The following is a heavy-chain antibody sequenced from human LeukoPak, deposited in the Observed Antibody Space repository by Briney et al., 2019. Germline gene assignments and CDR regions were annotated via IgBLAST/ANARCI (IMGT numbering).Heavy chain of an antibody. CDR1: GGSFSGYY. J-gene: IGHJ6*02. Sequence: PSETLSLTCAVYGGSFSGYYWSWIRQPPGKRLEWIGEINHSGSTNYNPSLKSRVTISVDTSKNQFSLKLSSVTAADTAVYYCASRQYDFWRRHQSKYYYYGMDVWGQGTTVTVSS. CDR2: INHSGST. CDR3: ASRQYDFWRRHQSKYYYYGMDV. D-gene: IGHD3-3*01. V-gene: IGHV4-34*01.